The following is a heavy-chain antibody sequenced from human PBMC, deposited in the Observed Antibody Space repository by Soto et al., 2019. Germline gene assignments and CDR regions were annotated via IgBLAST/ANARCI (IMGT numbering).Heavy chain of an antibody. J-gene: IGHJ5*02. D-gene: IGHD6-13*01. CDR3: SRERPDGSRLYP. V-gene: IGHV4-30-4*01. CDR1: GGSISSGDYY. Sequence: SETLSLTCTVSGGSISSGDYYWSWIRQPPGKGLEWIGYIYYSGSTYYNPSLKSRVTISVDTSKNQFSLKLSSVTAADTAVYYFSRERPDGSRLYPWGQGTPVPVSS. CDR2: IYYSGST.